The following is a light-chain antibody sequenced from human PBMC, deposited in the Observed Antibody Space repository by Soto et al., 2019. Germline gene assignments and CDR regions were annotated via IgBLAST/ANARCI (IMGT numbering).Light chain of an antibody. CDR2: VES. J-gene: IGKJ4*01. Sequence: DVQVSQSPSSLSSTVGDRVTITCRASQNINNYLNWYQQKPGKAPKLLISVESNLQSGVPSRFSGRGSGTDFTLTISSLQPEDFATYYCQQSYSTPLTFGGGTKVDIK. V-gene: IGKV1-39*01. CDR1: QNINNY. CDR3: QQSYSTPLT.